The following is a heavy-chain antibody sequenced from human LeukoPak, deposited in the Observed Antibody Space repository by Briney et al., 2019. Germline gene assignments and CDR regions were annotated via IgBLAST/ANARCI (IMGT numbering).Heavy chain of an antibody. V-gene: IGHV3-30*02. D-gene: IGHD6-19*01. CDR2: IRFDGTNK. CDR3: AKDLDSTSSDWSDFDY. J-gene: IGHJ4*02. Sequence: GGSLRLSCAASGFTFSNYGMNWVRQAPGKGLEWVAFIRFDGTNKYYADSVKGRFTISRANSKNSLYLQMNSLRAEDTAVYYCAKDLDSTSSDWSDFDYWGQGTLVTVSS. CDR1: GFTFSNYG.